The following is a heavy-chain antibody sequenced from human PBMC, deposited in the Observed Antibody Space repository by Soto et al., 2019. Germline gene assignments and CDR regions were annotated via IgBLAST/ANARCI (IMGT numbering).Heavy chain of an antibody. CDR1: GFNLSHPW. D-gene: IGHD3-9*01. Sequence: GGSLRLSCVASGFNLSHPWMTWVRQAAGKGLEWVGRIKSKTDGGTADYAAPVKGRATISRDDSKNTVYLQMNSLKTEDTAVYYCTTGIYYDILTGYNNFAYWGQGALVTVSS. J-gene: IGHJ4*02. CDR2: IKSKTDGGTA. CDR3: TTGIYYDILTGYNNFAY. V-gene: IGHV3-15*01.